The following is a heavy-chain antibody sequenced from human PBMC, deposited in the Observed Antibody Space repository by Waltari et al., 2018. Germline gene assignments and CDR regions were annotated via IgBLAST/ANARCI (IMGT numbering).Heavy chain of an antibody. D-gene: IGHD6-13*01. V-gene: IGHV1-3*01. J-gene: IGHJ4*02. Sequence: QVQLVQSGAEVKKPGASVQVYCKASGYTFTSYAQNWVRQAPGKRLEWMGWINAGNGNTKYSQKFQGRVTITRDTSASTAYMELSSLRSEDTAVYYCARDTHSSSWYWVRGFDYWGQGTLVTVSS. CDR1: GYTFTSYA. CDR3: ARDTHSSSWYWVRGFDY. CDR2: INAGNGNT.